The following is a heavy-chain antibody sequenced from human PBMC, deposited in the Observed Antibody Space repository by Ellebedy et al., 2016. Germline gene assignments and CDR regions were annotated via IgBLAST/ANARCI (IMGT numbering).Heavy chain of an antibody. Sequence: GGSLRLSCAASGFIFSSYWMGWVRQDPGQGLEWVANIKNDESEKYFVDSVKGRFTISRDNAKNSVYLQMSSLRAEDTAVYYCARYGLSGTFDYWGQGTPVTVSS. CDR3: ARYGLSGTFDY. CDR2: IKNDESEK. V-gene: IGHV3-7*03. D-gene: IGHD3-10*01. J-gene: IGHJ4*02. CDR1: GFIFSSYW.